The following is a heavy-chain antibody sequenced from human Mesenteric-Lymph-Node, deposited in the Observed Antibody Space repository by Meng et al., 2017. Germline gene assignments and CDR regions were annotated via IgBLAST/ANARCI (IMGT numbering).Heavy chain of an antibody. CDR1: GWSFSGYY. Sequence: QVQLQQWGSGLLKPSETLSLTCAVYGWSFSGYYWSWIRQPPGKGLEWIXKINHSGSTNYNPSLKSRVTISVDTSKNQFSLKLSSVTAADTAVYYCARAQWLGIDYWGQGTLVTVSS. CDR3: ARAQWLGIDY. CDR2: INHSGST. J-gene: IGHJ4*02. V-gene: IGHV4-34*01. D-gene: IGHD6-19*01.